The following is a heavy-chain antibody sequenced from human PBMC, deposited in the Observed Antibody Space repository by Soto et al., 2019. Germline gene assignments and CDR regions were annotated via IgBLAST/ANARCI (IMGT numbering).Heavy chain of an antibody. CDR1: GFTFSNYA. CDR3: VKGKYDFDY. V-gene: IGHV3-64D*06. CDR2: ISSNGGST. J-gene: IGHJ4*02. Sequence: EVQLVESGGGLVQPGGSLRLSCSASGFTFSNYAMHWVRQAPGKGLEYVSTISSNGGSTYYADSVKGRFTISRDNSKNTLYLQMSSLRTEDTALYYCVKGKYDFDYWGQGTLVTVSS.